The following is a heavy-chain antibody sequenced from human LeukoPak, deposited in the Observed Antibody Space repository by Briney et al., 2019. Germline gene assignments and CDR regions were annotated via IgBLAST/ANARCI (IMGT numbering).Heavy chain of an antibody. J-gene: IGHJ4*02. D-gene: IGHD2-15*01. Sequence: PSETLSLTCTVSGDSIRSNNYYWGWIRQPPGKGLEWIGSIYDTGSTYYNPSLKSRVTISVDTSKNQFSLKLSSVTAADTAVYYCARHHAGGWDYWGQGTLVTVSS. CDR1: GDSIRSNNYY. CDR2: IYDTGST. CDR3: ARHHAGGWDY. V-gene: IGHV4-39*01.